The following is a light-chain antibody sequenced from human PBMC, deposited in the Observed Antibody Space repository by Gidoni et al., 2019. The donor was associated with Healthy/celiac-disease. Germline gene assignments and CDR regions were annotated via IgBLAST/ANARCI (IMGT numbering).Light chain of an antibody. V-gene: IGKV1-39*01. J-gene: IGKJ1*01. CDR3: QQSYTTPWT. CDR1: QSISSY. Sequence: IQIPQSPSSLSASVGDRVTITCRASQSISSYLNWYQQKPGKAPKVLIFAASSLQSEVPSRFSGSGSGTDFTLTISSLQREDFAAYYCQQSYTTPWTFGQGTKVEIK. CDR2: AAS.